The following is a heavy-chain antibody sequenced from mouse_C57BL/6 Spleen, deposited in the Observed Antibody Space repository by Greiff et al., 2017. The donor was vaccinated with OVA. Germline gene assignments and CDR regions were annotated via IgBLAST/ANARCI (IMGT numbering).Heavy chain of an antibody. CDR2: IDPENGDT. D-gene: IGHD2-4*01. J-gene: IGHJ3*01. CDR3: TTKGVYYDYDWFAY. Sequence: VQLQQSGAELVRPGASVKLSCTASGFNIKDDYMHWVKQRPEQGLEWIGWIDPENGDTEYASKFQGKATITADTSSNTAYLQLSSLTSEDTAVYDCTTKGVYYDYDWFAYWGQGTLVTVSA. V-gene: IGHV14-4*01. CDR1: GFNIKDDY.